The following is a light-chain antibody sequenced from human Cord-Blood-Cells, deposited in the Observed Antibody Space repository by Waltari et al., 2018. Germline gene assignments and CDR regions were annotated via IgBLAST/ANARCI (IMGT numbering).Light chain of an antibody. Sequence: IVLTLSPGTVSLSPGESATLSCRASQSVSSSYLAWYQQKPGQAPRLLIYGASSRATGIPDRFSGSGSGTDFTLTISRLEPEDFAVYYCQQYGSSRTFGQGTKVEIK. CDR1: QSVSSSY. J-gene: IGKJ1*01. CDR2: GAS. CDR3: QQYGSSRT. V-gene: IGKV3-20*01.